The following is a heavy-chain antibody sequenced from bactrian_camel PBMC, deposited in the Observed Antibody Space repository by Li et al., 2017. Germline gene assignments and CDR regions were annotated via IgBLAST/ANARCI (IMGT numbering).Heavy chain of an antibody. V-gene: IGHV3S26*01. CDR1: GYSHSSVC. J-gene: IGHJ4*01. Sequence: HVQLVESGGGSVQAEGSLRLSCVASGYSHSSVCMGWFRQVPGLEREGVAAIDGEGTTTYADSVKGRFIISKENAKNTLYLQMLSLKADDTAMYYCAADFWYAGPCDVVRPLTYRGQGTQVTVS. CDR2: IDGEGTT. D-gene: IGHD6*01. CDR3: AADFWYAGPCDVVRPLTY.